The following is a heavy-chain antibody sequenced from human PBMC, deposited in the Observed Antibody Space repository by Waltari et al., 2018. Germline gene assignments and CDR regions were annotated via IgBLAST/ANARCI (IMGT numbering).Heavy chain of an antibody. CDR2: IYYSGTT. CDR3: ATATTAHFDF. CDR1: GSPITSGYY. V-gene: IGHV4-38-2*01. J-gene: IGHJ4*02. Sequence: QVQLQESGPGLVTPSETLSLPCAVSGSPITSGYYWHWIRPPPGRGLEWVGPIYYSGTTYYTPSLQSRVSISVDTSKNEFSLTLTSVTAADTAVYYCATATTAHFDFWGQGSLVTVSS. D-gene: IGHD4-17*01.